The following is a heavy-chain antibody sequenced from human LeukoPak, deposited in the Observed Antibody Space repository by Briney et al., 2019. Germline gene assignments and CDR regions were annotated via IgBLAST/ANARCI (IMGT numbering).Heavy chain of an antibody. CDR2: INHSGST. D-gene: IGHD2-2*01. Sequence: SETLSLTCAVYGGSFSGYYWSWIRQPPGKGLEWIGEINHSGSTNYNPSLKSRVTISVDTSKNQFSLKLSFVTAADTAVYYCARGRDIVVVPAAMSFDYWGQGTLVTVSS. V-gene: IGHV4-34*01. CDR3: ARGRDIVVVPAAMSFDY. CDR1: GGSFSGYY. J-gene: IGHJ4*02.